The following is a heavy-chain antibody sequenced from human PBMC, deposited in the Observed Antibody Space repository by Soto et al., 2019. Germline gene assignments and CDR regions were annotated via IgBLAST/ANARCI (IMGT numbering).Heavy chain of an antibody. CDR1: GFTFSSYS. CDR2: ISSSSNYI. D-gene: IGHD1-1*01. J-gene: IGHJ3*02. V-gene: IGHV3-21*01. Sequence: PGGSLRLSCAASGFTFSSYSMNWVRQAPGKGLEWVSSISSSSNYIYYADSVKGRFTISRDNAKNSLYLQMNSLRAEDTAVYYCARELVMGWNGAFDIWGQGTMVTVSS. CDR3: ARELVMGWNGAFDI.